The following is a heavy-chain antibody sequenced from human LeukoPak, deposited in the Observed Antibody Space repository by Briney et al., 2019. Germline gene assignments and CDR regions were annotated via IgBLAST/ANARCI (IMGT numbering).Heavy chain of an antibody. D-gene: IGHD3-10*01. V-gene: IGHV3-9*01. J-gene: IGHJ3*02. CDR3: AKDTGLWFGDNDAFDI. CDR1: GFTFDDYA. CDR2: ISWNSGSI. Sequence: GRSLRLSCAASGFTFDDYAMHWVRQAPGKGLEWVSGISWNSGSIGYADSVKGRFTISRDNAKNSLYPQMNSLRAEDTALYYCAKDTGLWFGDNDAFDIWGQGTMVTVSS.